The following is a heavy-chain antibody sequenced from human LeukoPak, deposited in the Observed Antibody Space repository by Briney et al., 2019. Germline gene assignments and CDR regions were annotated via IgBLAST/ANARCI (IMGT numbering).Heavy chain of an antibody. CDR3: ARVGYCSRGVCYNYDY. CDR1: GESMSGFY. V-gene: IGHV4-59*08. D-gene: IGHD2-8*01. Sequence: SETLSLTCTVSGESMSGFYWNWIRQPPGKGLEWIGYMHYTGSTNYNPSLKSRVTISIDTSKNQFSLKLSSVTAADTAVYYCARVGYCSRGVCYNYDYWGQGTQVTVSS. CDR2: MHYTGST. J-gene: IGHJ4*02.